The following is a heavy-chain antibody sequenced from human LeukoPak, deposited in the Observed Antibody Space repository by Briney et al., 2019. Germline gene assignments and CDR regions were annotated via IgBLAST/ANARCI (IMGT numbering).Heavy chain of an antibody. CDR1: GFTFSSYG. V-gene: IGHV3-30*02. Sequence: GGSLRLSCAASGFTFSSYGMHWVRQAPGKGPEWVAFIRYDGSNIYYADSVKGRFTISRDNAKNSLYLQMNNLRTEDTAVYYCTRRFCSSTSCSNWGQGTLVTVSS. CDR2: IRYDGSNI. J-gene: IGHJ4*02. D-gene: IGHD2-2*01. CDR3: TRRFCSSTSCSN.